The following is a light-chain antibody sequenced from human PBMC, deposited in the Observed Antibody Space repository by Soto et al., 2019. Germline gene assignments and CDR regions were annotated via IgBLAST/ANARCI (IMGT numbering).Light chain of an antibody. J-gene: IGLJ1*01. CDR2: EVN. V-gene: IGLV2-14*01. CDR1: SSDVGGYNY. CDR3: SSYTSRDTLV. Sequence: QSALTQPPSASGSPGQSVAISCTGTSSDVGGYNYVSWYQQHPGKAPKLMINEVNNRPSGVSNRFSGSKSGNTASLTISGLQAEDEADYYCSSYTSRDTLVFGTGTKVTVL.